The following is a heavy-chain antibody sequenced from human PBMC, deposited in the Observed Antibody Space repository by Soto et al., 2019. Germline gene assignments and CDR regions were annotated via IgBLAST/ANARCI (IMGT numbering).Heavy chain of an antibody. D-gene: IGHD2-8*01. Sequence: ASVKVSCKASGYTFTGYYMHWVRQAPGQGXEWMGWINPNSGGTNYAQKFQGRVTMTRDTSISTAYMELSRLRSDDTAVYYCARDVGYCTNGVCFNPKNWFDPWGEGTLVTVSS. V-gene: IGHV1-2*02. CDR1: GYTFTGYY. J-gene: IGHJ5*02. CDR2: INPNSGGT. CDR3: ARDVGYCTNGVCFNPKNWFDP.